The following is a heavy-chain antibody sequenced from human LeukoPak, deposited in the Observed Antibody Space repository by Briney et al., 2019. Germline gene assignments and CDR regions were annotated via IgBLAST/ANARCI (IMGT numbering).Heavy chain of an antibody. J-gene: IGHJ4*02. Sequence: PGESLKISCKTSGYSFFSYWIGWVRQMPGKGLEWMGVLYPADSRSTCSPSFQGRVTISADKSTTTAYLQWSSLKASDTAMYYCTRQGAYWGQGTLVTVSS. CDR1: GYSFFSYW. V-gene: IGHV5-51*01. CDR3: TRQGAY. CDR2: LYPADSRS.